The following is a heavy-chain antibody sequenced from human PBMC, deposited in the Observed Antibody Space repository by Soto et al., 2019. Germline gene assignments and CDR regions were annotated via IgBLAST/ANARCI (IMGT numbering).Heavy chain of an antibody. CDR2: IYYNGDS. V-gene: IGHV4-39*01. CDR1: GRCINGSTYH. D-gene: IGHD3-22*01. Sequence: SETLALTCNVYGRCINGSTYHWGWIRQPPGKGLVWIGSIYYNGDSYYNPSLRSRVALSVDTSKNQFSLRLNSVTVADTAVYLCFVLLGYSSPWWGQG. J-gene: IGHJ1*01. CDR3: FVLLGYSSPW.